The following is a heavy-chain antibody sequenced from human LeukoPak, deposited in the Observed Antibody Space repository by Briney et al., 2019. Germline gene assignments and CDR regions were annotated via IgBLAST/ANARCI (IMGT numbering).Heavy chain of an antibody. J-gene: IGHJ4*02. CDR2: ISSSGSTI. CDR1: GFTFSDYY. D-gene: IGHD5-18*01. CDR3: ARVAIQLWLYYFDY. Sequence: GGSLRLSCAASGFTFSDYYMSWIRQAPGKGLEWVSYISSSGSTIYYADSVKGRFTISRDNAKDSLYLQMNSLRAEDTAVYYCARVAIQLWLYYFDYWGQGTLVTVSS. V-gene: IGHV3-11*04.